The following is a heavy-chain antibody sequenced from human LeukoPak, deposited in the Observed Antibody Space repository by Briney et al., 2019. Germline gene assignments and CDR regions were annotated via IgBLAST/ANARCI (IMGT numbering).Heavy chain of an antibody. Sequence: SETLSLTCTVSGGSISSSSYYWGWIRQPPGKGLEWIGSIYYSGSTYGSTYYNPSLKSRVTISVDTSKNQFSLKLSSVTAADTAVYYCGRPFNSGSPDYWGQGTLVTVSS. CDR2: IYYSGSTYGST. CDR3: GRPFNSGSPDY. J-gene: IGHJ4*02. D-gene: IGHD1-26*01. V-gene: IGHV4-39*01. CDR1: GGSISSSSYY.